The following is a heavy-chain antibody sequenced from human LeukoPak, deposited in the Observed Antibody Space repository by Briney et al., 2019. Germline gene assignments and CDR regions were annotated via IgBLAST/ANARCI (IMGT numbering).Heavy chain of an antibody. CDR2: IWYDGSNK. D-gene: IGHD2-8*01. V-gene: IGHV3-33*06. J-gene: IGHJ4*02. CDR1: GFTFSSYG. Sequence: GRSLRLSCAASGFTFSSYGMHWVRQAPGKGLEWVAVIWYDGSNKYYADSVKGRFTIPRDNSKNTLYLQMNSLRAEDTAVYYCAKDRCTNGVCYLFDYWGQGTLVTVSS. CDR3: AKDRCTNGVCYLFDY.